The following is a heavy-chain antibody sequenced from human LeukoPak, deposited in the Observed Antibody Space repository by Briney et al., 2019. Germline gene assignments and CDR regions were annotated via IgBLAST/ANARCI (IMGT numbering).Heavy chain of an antibody. CDR3: TTRLIRGDY. J-gene: IGHJ4*02. Sequence: ASVRVSCKASGYTFTDYGYYIHWVRQRPGQGLEWMGWIDPNTGGTKYAQTFQCRVTMTRDTSITTAFMDLSRLTSDDTAVYYCTTRLIRGDYWGQGTLVAVSS. CDR2: IDPNTGGT. V-gene: IGHV1-2*02. D-gene: IGHD3-10*01. CDR1: GYTFTDYGYY.